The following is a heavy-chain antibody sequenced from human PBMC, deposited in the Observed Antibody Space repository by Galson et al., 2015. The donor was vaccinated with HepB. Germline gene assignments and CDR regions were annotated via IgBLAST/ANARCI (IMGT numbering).Heavy chain of an antibody. CDR3: ARGSWVETALNYGMDV. D-gene: IGHD2-15*01. CDR2: INAGNGNT. Sequence: SVKVSCKASGYTFTSYVMHWVRQAPGQRLEWLGRINAGNGNTKYSQKFQGRVTITRDTSASTVYMELSSLRSEDTAVYYCARGSWVETALNYGMDVWGQGTTVTVSS. J-gene: IGHJ6*02. CDR1: GYTFTSYV. V-gene: IGHV1-3*01.